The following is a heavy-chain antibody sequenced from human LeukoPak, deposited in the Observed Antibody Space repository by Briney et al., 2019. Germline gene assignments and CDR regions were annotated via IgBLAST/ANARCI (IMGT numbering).Heavy chain of an antibody. CDR1: GFTFSSYG. V-gene: IGHV3-48*02. CDR3: ARDRGNVFDY. D-gene: IGHD4-23*01. J-gene: IGHJ4*02. CDR2: ISHSGSSI. Sequence: PGRSLRLSCAASGFTFSSYGMHWVRQAPGKGLEWIAYISHSGSSIYYGDSVKGRFTISRDNAKNSLYLQMNSLRDEDTAVFYCARDRGNVFDYWGQGTLVTVSS.